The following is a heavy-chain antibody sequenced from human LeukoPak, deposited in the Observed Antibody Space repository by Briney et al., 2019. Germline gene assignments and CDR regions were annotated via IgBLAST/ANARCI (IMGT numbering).Heavy chain of an antibody. CDR3: ARDGRYNRNYWFDP. J-gene: IGHJ5*02. CDR2: ISSSSSYI. CDR1: GFTFSSYS. Sequence: PGGSLRLSCAASGFTFSSYSMNWVRQAPGKGLEWVSSISSSSSYIYYADSVKGRFTISRDNAKNSLYLQMNSLRAEDTAVYYCARDGRYNRNYWFDPWGQGTLVTVSS. V-gene: IGHV3-21*01. D-gene: IGHD1-14*01.